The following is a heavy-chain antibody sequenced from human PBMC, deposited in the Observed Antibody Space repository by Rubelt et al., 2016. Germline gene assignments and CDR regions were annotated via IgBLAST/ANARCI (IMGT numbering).Heavy chain of an antibody. Sequence: GLEWVSTISESGGGTYYADSVKGRFTISRDNSKNTLYLRMNSLRAEDTAVYYCAKELQGTTTLTVDYWGQGTLVAVSS. CDR2: ISESGGGT. D-gene: IGHD4-11*01. V-gene: IGHV3-23*01. CDR3: AKELQGTTTLTVDY. J-gene: IGHJ4*02.